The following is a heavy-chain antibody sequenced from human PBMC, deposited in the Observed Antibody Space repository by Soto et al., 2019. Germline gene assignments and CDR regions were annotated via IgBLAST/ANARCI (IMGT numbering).Heavy chain of an antibody. CDR1: GFTFSSYG. Sequence: GGSLRLSFAPSGFTFSSYGMHWVRQAPGKGLEWLAFISYDGSNKYYADSVKGRFTVSRDNSKNTLYLQMNSLRAEDTAVYYCAKDRKYYHLDAFDVWGQGTMVTVS. V-gene: IGHV3-30*18. CDR3: AKDRKYYHLDAFDV. D-gene: IGHD3-10*01. CDR2: ISYDGSNK. J-gene: IGHJ3*01.